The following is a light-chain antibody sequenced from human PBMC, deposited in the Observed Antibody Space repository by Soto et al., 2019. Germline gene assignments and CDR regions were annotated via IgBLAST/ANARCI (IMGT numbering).Light chain of an antibody. CDR2: GAS. CDR3: QQFYNGPRT. CDR1: QSVSSN. Sequence: EIVMTQSPGTLSVSPGERATLSCRASQSVSSNLAWYQQKPGQAPRLLIYGASTRATGIPARFSGSGSETEFTLTISSLQSEDFAVYYCQQFYNGPRTFGQGTKVEIK. J-gene: IGKJ1*01. V-gene: IGKV3-15*01.